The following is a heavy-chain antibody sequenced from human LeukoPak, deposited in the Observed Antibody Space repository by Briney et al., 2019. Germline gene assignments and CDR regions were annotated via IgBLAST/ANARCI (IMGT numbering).Heavy chain of an antibody. CDR2: IYSGDIT. V-gene: IGHV3-53*01. CDR3: ARDWHDSSGYYYASPFDY. CDR1: GFTVNNNY. D-gene: IGHD3-22*01. Sequence: GGSLRLSCAASGFTVNNNYMSWVRQAPGKGLEWVSVIYSGDITYYADSVKGRFTISRDNSKNTLYLQMNSLRAEDTAVYYCARDWHDSSGYYYASPFDYWGQGTLVTVSS. J-gene: IGHJ4*02.